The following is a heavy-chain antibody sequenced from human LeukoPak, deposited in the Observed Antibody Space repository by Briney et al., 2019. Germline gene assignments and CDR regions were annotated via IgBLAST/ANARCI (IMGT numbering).Heavy chain of an antibody. CDR3: ARTSGDGYNRAYYFDY. CDR1: GGSISSYY. V-gene: IGHV4-4*07. D-gene: IGHD5-24*01. Sequence: SSETLSLTCTVSGGSISSYYWSWIRQPAGKGLEWIGRIYTSGSTNYNTSLKSRVTMSVDTSKTQFSLKLSSVTAADTAVYYCARTSGDGYNRAYYFDYWGQGNLVTVSS. CDR2: IYTSGST. J-gene: IGHJ4*02.